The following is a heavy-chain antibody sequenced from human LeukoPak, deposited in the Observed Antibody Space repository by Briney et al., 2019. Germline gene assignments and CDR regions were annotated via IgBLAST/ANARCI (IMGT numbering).Heavy chain of an antibody. Sequence: ASVKVSCKASGYTFTGYYMHWVRQAPGQGLEWMGWINPNSGGTNYAQKFQGRVTMTRDTSISTAYMELSRLRSDDTAVYYCAREFGGDTIFGVVIMANWFDPWGQGTLVTVSS. V-gene: IGHV1-2*02. CDR1: GYTFTGYY. CDR3: AREFGGDTIFGVVIMANWFDP. D-gene: IGHD3-3*01. J-gene: IGHJ5*02. CDR2: INPNSGGT.